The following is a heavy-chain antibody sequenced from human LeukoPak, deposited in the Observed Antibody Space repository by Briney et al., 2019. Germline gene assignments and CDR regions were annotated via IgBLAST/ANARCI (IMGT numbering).Heavy chain of an antibody. Sequence: GGSLRLSCAASGFTFSSYWMSWVRQAPGKGLEWVANIKQDGSEKYYVDSVKGRFTISRDNAKNSLYLQMNSLRAEDTAVYYCAKETQVYRNFDAFDIWGQGTMVTVSS. CDR1: GFTFSSYW. CDR2: IKQDGSEK. J-gene: IGHJ3*02. D-gene: IGHD1-14*01. V-gene: IGHV3-7*04. CDR3: AKETQVYRNFDAFDI.